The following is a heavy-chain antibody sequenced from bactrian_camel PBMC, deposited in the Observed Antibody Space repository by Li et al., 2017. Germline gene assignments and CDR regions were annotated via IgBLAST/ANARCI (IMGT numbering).Heavy chain of an antibody. CDR3: AATASSRAGRYLDRRSYGY. J-gene: IGHJ4*01. CDR2: ISTGGGTP. V-gene: IGHV3S31*01. CDR1: GYANC. Sequence: DVQLVESGGGSAQAGGSLRLSCAASGYANCLAWFRQAPGKERERVAAISTGGGTPYYADPVEGRFTISRDSAKNTLYLQMNNLKPEDTAMYYCAATASSRAGRYLDRRSYGYWGQGTQVTVS. D-gene: IGHD2*01.